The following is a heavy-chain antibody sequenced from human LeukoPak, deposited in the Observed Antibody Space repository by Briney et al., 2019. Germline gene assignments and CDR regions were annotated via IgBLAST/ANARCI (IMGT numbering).Heavy chain of an antibody. J-gene: IGHJ5*02. V-gene: IGHV1-8*01. CDR2: MNPNSGNT. Sequence: GASVKVSCKASGYTFTSYDINWVRQATGQGLEWMGWMNPNSGNTGYAQKFQGRVTMTRNTSISTAYMELSSLRSEDTAVYYCAREGYCSSTSCFNWFDPWGQGTLVTVSS. D-gene: IGHD2-2*01. CDR1: GYTFTSYD. CDR3: AREGYCSSTSCFNWFDP.